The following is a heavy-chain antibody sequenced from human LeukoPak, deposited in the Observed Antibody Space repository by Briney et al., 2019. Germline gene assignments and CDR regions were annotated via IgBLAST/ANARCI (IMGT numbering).Heavy chain of an antibody. J-gene: IGHJ6*03. D-gene: IGHD4-17*01. CDR3: ARSRTVTTIDYYYYMDV. V-gene: IGHV4-34*01. CDR1: GGSFSGYY. CDR2: INHSGST. Sequence: SETLSLTCAVYGGSFSGYYWSWIRQPPGKGLEWIGEINHSGSTNYNPSLKSRVTMSVDTSKNQFSLKLSSVTAADTAVYYCARSRTVTTIDYYYYMDVWGKGTTVTISS.